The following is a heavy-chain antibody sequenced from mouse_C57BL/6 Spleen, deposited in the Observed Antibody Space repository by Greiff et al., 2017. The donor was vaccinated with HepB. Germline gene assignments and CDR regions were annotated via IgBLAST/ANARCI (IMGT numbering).Heavy chain of an antibody. D-gene: IGHD1-1*01. CDR1: GYTFTDYY. J-gene: IGHJ4*01. CDR2: INPNNGGT. V-gene: IGHV1-26*01. Sequence: EVQLQQSGPELVKPGASVKISCKASGYTFTDYYMNWVKQSHGKSLEWIGDINPNNGGTSYNQKFKGKATLTVDKSSSTAYMELRSLTSEDSAVYYAVVATHMDYWGQGTSVTVSS. CDR3: VVATHMDY.